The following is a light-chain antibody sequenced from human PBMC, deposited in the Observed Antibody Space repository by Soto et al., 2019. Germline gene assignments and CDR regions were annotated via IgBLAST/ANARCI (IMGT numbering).Light chain of an antibody. V-gene: IGKV3-20*01. CDR3: QQYGSSAWT. CDR1: QSVSSSY. J-gene: IGKJ1*01. Sequence: EIVLTQSPGTLSLSPGERATLSCRASQSVSSSYLAWYQQKPGQAPRLLIYGASSRATCIPDRFSGSGSGTGFTLTISRLEHEDFAVYYCQQYGSSAWTFGQGTKVEIK. CDR2: GAS.